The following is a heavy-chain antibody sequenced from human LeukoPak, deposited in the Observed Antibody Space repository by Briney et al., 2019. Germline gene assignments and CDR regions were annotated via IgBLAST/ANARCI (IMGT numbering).Heavy chain of an antibody. J-gene: IGHJ4*02. CDR3: TRLEGDCSSTSCPDY. CDR2: IRSKADAYAT. V-gene: IGHV3-73*01. D-gene: IGHD2-2*01. CDR1: GFTFSDSA. Sequence: GGSLRLSCAASGFTFSDSAMHWVRQASGKGLEWVGRIRSKADAYATAYAASVKGRFTISRDDSKNTAYLQMNSLKTEDTAVYYCTRLEGDCSSTSCPDYWGQGTLVTVSS.